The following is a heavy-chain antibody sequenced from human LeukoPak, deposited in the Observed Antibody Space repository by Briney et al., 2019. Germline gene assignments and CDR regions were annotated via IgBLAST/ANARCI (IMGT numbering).Heavy chain of an antibody. V-gene: IGHV7-4-1*02. CDR3: ARVLPRGREIWFDP. CDR2: INTNTGNP. J-gene: IGHJ5*02. CDR1: GYTFTSYA. Sequence: ASVKVSCKASGYTFTSYAMNWVRQAPGQGLEWMGWINTNTGNPTYAQGFTGRFVFSLDTSVSTAYLQISSLKAEDTAVYYCARVLPRGREIWFDPWGQGTLVTVSS. D-gene: IGHD5-24*01.